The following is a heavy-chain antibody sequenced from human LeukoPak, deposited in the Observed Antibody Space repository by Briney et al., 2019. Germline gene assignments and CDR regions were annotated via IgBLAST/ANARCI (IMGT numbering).Heavy chain of an antibody. D-gene: IGHD3-22*01. J-gene: IGHJ4*02. CDR3: ARTYYDSSGYSGFDY. CDR1: GYTFTSYD. V-gene: IGHV1-8*01. Sequence: ASVKVSCKASGYTFTSYDINWVRQATGQGLEWMGWMNPNSGNTGYGQKFQGRVTMTRNTSISTAYMELSSLRSEDTAVYYCARTYYDSSGYSGFDYWGQGTLVTVSS. CDR2: MNPNSGNT.